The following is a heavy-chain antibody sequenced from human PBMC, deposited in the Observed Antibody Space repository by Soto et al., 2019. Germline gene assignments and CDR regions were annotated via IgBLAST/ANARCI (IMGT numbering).Heavy chain of an antibody. D-gene: IGHD4-17*01. Sequence: QVQLVQSGAEVKKPGSSVKVSCKASGGTFSSYAISWVRQAPGQGLEWMGGIIPIFGTANYAQKFQGRVTLTADESTSTAYMELSSLRSEDTAVYYCARDDYGGNSGTAWYFDLWGRGTLVTVSS. CDR1: GGTFSSYA. J-gene: IGHJ2*01. CDR3: ARDDYGGNSGTAWYFDL. CDR2: IIPIFGTA. V-gene: IGHV1-69*12.